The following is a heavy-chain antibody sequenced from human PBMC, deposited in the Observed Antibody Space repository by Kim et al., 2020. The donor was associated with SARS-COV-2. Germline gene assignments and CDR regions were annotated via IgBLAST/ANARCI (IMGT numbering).Heavy chain of an antibody. J-gene: IGHJ6*03. V-gene: IGHV4-59*01. CDR3: ARMLGYSYGYDYYYYMDV. Sequence: KSRVTISVDTSKNQFSLKLSSVTAADTAVYYCARMLGYSYGYDYYYYMDVWGKGTTVTVSS. D-gene: IGHD5-18*01.